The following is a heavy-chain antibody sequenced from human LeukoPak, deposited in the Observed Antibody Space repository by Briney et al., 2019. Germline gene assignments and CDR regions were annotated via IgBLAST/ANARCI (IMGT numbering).Heavy chain of an antibody. V-gene: IGHV3-7*01. CDR2: IKQDGSEE. CDR1: GFTFSSYW. J-gene: IGHJ6*02. CDR3: AREWVTEDYDFWSGTRDYYYGMDV. Sequence: GGSLRLSCAASGFTFSSYWMSWVRQAPGKGLEWVANIKQDGSEEYYVDSVKGRFTISRDNAKNSLYLQMNSLRAEDTAVYYCAREWVTEDYDFWSGTRDYYYGMDVWGQGTTVTVSS. D-gene: IGHD3-3*01.